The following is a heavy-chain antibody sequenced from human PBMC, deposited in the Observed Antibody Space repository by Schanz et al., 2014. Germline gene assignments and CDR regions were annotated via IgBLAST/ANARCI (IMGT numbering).Heavy chain of an antibody. Sequence: QVQLVESGGGVVQPGRSLRLSCAASGFTFSSYGMHWVRQAPGKGLEWVAIISYDGSSKNHADSVQGRFTISRDNSKNALYLQMNSLRAEDTAVYYCAKDYYNWKYGSIFDYWGQGTLVTVSS. V-gene: IGHV3-33*06. CDR2: ISYDGSSK. D-gene: IGHD1-7*01. CDR3: AKDYYNWKYGSIFDY. J-gene: IGHJ4*02. CDR1: GFTFSSYG.